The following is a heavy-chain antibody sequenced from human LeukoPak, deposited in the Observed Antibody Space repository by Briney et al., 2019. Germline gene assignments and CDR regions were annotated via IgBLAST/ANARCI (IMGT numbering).Heavy chain of an antibody. CDR3: ARSPGIAACNWFDP. CDR2: ISYDGSNK. J-gene: IGHJ5*02. D-gene: IGHD6-13*01. V-gene: IGHV3-30-3*01. Sequence: GGSLRLSCAVSGFTFSSYAMHWVRQAPGKGLEWVAVISYDGSNKYYADSVKGRFTISRDNSKNTLYLQMNSLRAEDTAVYYCARSPGIAACNWFDPWGQGTLVTVSS. CDR1: GFTFSSYA.